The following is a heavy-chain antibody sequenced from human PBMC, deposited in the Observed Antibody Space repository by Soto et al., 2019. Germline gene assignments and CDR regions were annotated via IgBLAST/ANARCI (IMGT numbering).Heavy chain of an antibody. Sequence: GGSLRLSCAASGFTFSSYAMSWVRQAPGKGLEWVSAISGSGGSTYYADSVKGRFTISRDNSKNTLYLQMNSLRAEDTAVYYCAKNPSYDYASNWYFDLWGRGTLVTVSS. J-gene: IGHJ2*01. CDR3: AKNPSYDYASNWYFDL. CDR2: ISGSGGST. V-gene: IGHV3-23*01. D-gene: IGHD4-17*01. CDR1: GFTFSSYA.